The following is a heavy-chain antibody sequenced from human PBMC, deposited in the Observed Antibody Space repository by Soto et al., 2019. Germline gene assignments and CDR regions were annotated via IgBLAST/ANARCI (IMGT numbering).Heavy chain of an antibody. D-gene: IGHD6-6*01. J-gene: IGHJ4*02. CDR3: AGTRIAARPDVG. CDR2: INHSGST. CDR1: GGSFSGYY. V-gene: IGHV4-34*01. Sequence: QVQLQQWGAGLLKPSETLSLTCAVYGGSFSGYYWSWIRQPPGKGLEWIGEINHSGSTNYNPSLKSRVTISVDTSKNQFSLKLSSVTAADTAVYYCAGTRIAARPDVGCGQGTPVTVSS.